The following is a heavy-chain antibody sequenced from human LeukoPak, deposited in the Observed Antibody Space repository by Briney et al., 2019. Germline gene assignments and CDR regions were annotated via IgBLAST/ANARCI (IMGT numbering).Heavy chain of an antibody. Sequence: SVKVSCKASGYTFTSYGISWVRQAPGQGLEWMGWISAYNGNTNYAQKLQGRVTMTTDTSTSTAYMELRSLRSDDTAVYYCARDSGLSGYSYGQPFDIWGQGTMVTVFS. D-gene: IGHD5-18*01. J-gene: IGHJ3*02. CDR2: ISAYNGNT. CDR3: ARDSGLSGYSYGQPFDI. CDR1: GYTFTSYG. V-gene: IGHV1-18*04.